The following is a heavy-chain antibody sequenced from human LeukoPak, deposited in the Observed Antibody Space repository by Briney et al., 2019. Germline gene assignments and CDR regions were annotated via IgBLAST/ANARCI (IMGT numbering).Heavy chain of an antibody. CDR1: GGSISSSSYY. CDR2: IYYSGST. D-gene: IGHD1-26*01. Sequence: KPSETLSLTCTVSGGSISSSSYYWGWIRQPPGKGLEWIGTIYYSGSTYYNPSLKSRVTISVDTSKNQFSLKLSPVTAADTAVYYCARQGSGNYLSPVNYWGQGTLVTVSS. V-gene: IGHV4-39*01. J-gene: IGHJ4*02. CDR3: ARQGSGNYLSPVNY.